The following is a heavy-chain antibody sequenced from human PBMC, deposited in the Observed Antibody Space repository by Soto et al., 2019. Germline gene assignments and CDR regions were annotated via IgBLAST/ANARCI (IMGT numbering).Heavy chain of an antibody. CDR2: IKSKTDGGTT. V-gene: IGHV3-15*01. D-gene: IGHD3-3*01. CDR1: GFTFSNAW. J-gene: IGHJ5*02. CDR3: TTGVVTDDLLEWLLNENNWFDP. Sequence: PGGSLRLSCAASGFTFSNAWMSWVRQAPGKGLEWVGRIKSKTDGGTTDYAAPVKGRFTISRDDSKNTLYLQMNSLKTEDTAVYYCTTGVVTDDLLEWLLNENNWFDPWGQGTLVTVSS.